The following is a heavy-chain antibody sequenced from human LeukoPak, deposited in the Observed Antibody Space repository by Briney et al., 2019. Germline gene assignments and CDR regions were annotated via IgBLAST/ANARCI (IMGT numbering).Heavy chain of an antibody. CDR1: GGSISSGDYY. Sequence: SETLSLTCTVSGGSISSGDYYWSWISQHPVKGLEWIGYIHTSGTTYYTPSFWGRVDISLDASKNQFSLKLSSVTAADTAVYYCARAYYYDSSGLSYYFDYWGQGTLVTVSS. CDR2: IHTSGTT. CDR3: ARAYYYDSSGLSYYFDY. V-gene: IGHV4-31*03. J-gene: IGHJ4*02. D-gene: IGHD3-22*01.